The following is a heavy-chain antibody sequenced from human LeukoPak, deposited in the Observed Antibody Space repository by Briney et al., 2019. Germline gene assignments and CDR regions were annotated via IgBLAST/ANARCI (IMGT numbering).Heavy chain of an antibody. CDR3: AREVRFLEWLSYYYYYGMDV. CDR1: GFTFSSYA. V-gene: IGHV3-30-3*01. J-gene: IGHJ6*02. CDR2: ISYDGSNK. Sequence: GGSLRLSCAASGFTFSSYAMHWVRQAPGKGLEWVAVISYDGSNKYYADSVKGRFTISRDNSKNTLYLQMNSLRAEDTAVYYCAREVRFLEWLSYYYYYGMDVWGQGTTVTVSS. D-gene: IGHD3-3*01.